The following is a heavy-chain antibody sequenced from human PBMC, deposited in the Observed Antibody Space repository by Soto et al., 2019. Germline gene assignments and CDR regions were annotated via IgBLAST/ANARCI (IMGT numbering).Heavy chain of an antibody. Sequence: QVPLVQSGAEVKKPGASVKVSCKASGYTFTSSDINWVRQATGQGLEWMGWMNPNSCNTGYAQKFQGRVTMTRNTSRSTAYMELSSLRSEDTAVDYRARGVAAPGFFDPWGQGTLVTVSS. V-gene: IGHV1-8*01. CDR1: GYTFTSSD. D-gene: IGHD6-6*01. CDR3: ARGVAAPGFFDP. J-gene: IGHJ5*02. CDR2: MNPNSCNT.